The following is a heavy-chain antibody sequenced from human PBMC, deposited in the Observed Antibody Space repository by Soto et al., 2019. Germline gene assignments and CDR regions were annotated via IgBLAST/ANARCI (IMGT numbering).Heavy chain of an antibody. CDR3: SSDRPPDKYSDDSSGDYYYYGMDV. J-gene: IGHJ6*02. Sequence: QVQLVQSGAEVKKPGSSVKVSCKASGGTFSSYAISWVRQAPGQGLEWMGGIIPIFGTANYAQKFQGRVTITADESTSTAYMELSSLRSEDTAVYYCSSDRPPDKYSDDSSGDYYYYGMDVWGQGTPVTVSS. D-gene: IGHD3-22*01. V-gene: IGHV1-69*01. CDR2: IIPIFGTA. CDR1: GGTFSSYA.